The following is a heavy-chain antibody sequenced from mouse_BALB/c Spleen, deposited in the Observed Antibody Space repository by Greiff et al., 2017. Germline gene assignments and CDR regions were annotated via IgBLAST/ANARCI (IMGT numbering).Heavy chain of an antibody. CDR1: GFSLTGYG. Sequence: VMLVESGPGLVAPSQSLSITCTVSGFSLTGYGVNWVRQPPGKGLEWLGVIWSGGSTDYNAAFISRLSISKDNSKSQVFFKMNSLQADDTAIYYCARKGYYGNYVDYWGQGTTLTVSS. CDR2: IWSGGST. CDR3: ARKGYYGNYVDY. J-gene: IGHJ2*01. V-gene: IGHV2-6-7*01. D-gene: IGHD2-1*01.